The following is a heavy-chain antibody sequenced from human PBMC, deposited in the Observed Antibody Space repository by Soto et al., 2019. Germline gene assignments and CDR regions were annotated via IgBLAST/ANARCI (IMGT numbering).Heavy chain of an antibody. CDR3: AKSGDSSGSLDAFDI. D-gene: IGHD3-22*01. J-gene: IGHJ3*02. V-gene: IGHV3-53*01. Sequence: GGSLRLSCAASGFTVSSNYMSWVRQAPGKGLEWVSVIYSGGSTYYADSVKGRFAISRHNSKNTLYLQMNSLRAEDTAVYYCAKSGDSSGSLDAFDIWGQGTMVTVSS. CDR1: GFTVSSNY. CDR2: IYSGGST.